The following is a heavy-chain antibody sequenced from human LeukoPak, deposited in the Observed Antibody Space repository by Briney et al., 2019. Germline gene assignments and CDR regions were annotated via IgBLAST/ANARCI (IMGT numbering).Heavy chain of an antibody. J-gene: IGHJ4*02. CDR1: GYTFTGYY. D-gene: IGHD5-24*01. V-gene: IGHV1-2*02. CDR3: ARGFLPVRDGYNIIDY. CDR2: INPNSGGT. Sequence: GASVKVSCKASGYTFTGYYMHWVRQAPGQGLEWMGWINPNSGGTNYAQKFQGRVTMTRDTSISTAYMELSRLRSDDTAVYYCARGFLPVRDGYNIIDYWGQGTLVTVSS.